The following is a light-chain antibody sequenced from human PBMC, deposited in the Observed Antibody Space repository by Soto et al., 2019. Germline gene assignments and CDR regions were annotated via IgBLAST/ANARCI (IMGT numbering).Light chain of an antibody. CDR3: QQDDTYLWT. CDR2: DAS. CDR1: QDIGSW. J-gene: IGKJ1*01. V-gene: IGKV1-5*01. Sequence: DIQMTQSPSTLSASVGDRVTVTCRASQDIGSWLAWYQQKPGQAPTLLIFDASNLEDGVPSRFSAGGSGTYFTLSITSLQPDDFATYYCQQDDTYLWTFGQGTKVQVK.